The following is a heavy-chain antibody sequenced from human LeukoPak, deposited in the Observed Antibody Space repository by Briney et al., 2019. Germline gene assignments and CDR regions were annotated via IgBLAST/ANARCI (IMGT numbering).Heavy chain of an antibody. D-gene: IGHD2-2*02. CDR1: GGSIRNYY. CDR2: IYYSGST. J-gene: IGHJ3*02. CDR3: ARHTRGDAFDI. Sequence: SETLSLTCTVSGGSIRNYYWSWIRQPPGKGLEWIGNIYYSGSTRNNPSLKSRVTISADTSKNQLSPKLSSVTAADTAVYYCARHTRGDAFDIWGQGTMVTVSS. V-gene: IGHV4-59*01.